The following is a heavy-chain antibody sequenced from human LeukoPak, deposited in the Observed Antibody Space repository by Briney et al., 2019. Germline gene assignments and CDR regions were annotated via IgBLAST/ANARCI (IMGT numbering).Heavy chain of an antibody. CDR3: ARDPPGGGHDY. CDR2: INSDGSST. D-gene: IGHD3-10*01. CDR1: GFTFSSYW. V-gene: IGHV3-74*01. Sequence: GGSLRLSCAASGFTFSSYWMHWVRQAPGKGLVWVSRINSDGSSTSYADSVKGRLTISRDNAKNTLYLQMNSLRAEDTAVYYCARDPPGGGHDYWGQGTLVTVSS. J-gene: IGHJ4*02.